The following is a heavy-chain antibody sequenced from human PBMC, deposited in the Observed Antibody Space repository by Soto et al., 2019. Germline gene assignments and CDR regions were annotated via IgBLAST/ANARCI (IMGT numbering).Heavy chain of an antibody. CDR2: INSDGSST. V-gene: IGHV3-74*01. CDR1: GFTFSSYW. D-gene: IGHD6-13*01. J-gene: IGHJ4*02. Sequence: EVQLVESGGDLVQPGGSLRLSCAASGFTFSSYWMHWVRQAPGKGLVWVSRINSDGSSTSYADSVKGRFTISRDNAKNTLYLQMNSLRAEDTAVYYCARVSSSWLGGGYFDYWGQGTLVTVSS. CDR3: ARVSSSWLGGGYFDY.